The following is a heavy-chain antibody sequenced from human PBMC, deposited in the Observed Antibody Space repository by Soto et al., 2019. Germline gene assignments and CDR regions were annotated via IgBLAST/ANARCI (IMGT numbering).Heavy chain of an antibody. V-gene: IGHV4-4*02. CDR2: IYHSWST. J-gene: IGHJ5*02. CDR3: ARRAAAFTGWFDP. Sequence: QVQLQESGPGLVKPSGTLSLTCAVSGGSISSSNWWSWVRQPPGKGLEWIGEIYHSWSTDYNASRKSRVTISVDKSKNQFSLKLRSVTAADTAVYYCARRAAAFTGWFDPWGQGTLVTVSS. CDR1: GGSISSSNW. D-gene: IGHD6-13*01.